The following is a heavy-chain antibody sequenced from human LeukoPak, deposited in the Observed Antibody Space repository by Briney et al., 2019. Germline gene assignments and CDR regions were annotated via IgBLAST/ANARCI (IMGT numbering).Heavy chain of an antibody. D-gene: IGHD2-8*01. CDR1: GFSFNSYD. Sequence: GGSLRLSCEASGFSFNSYDMHWVRQAPGKGLEWLAFIHYEENNIDYADYVKGRFTFSRDNSKNMLNLQMLSLRAEDTAVYYCAKDRCSNGIGCLYYYMDVWGKGSTVTIYS. CDR3: AKDRCSNGIGCLYYYMDV. CDR2: IHYEENNI. V-gene: IGHV3-30*02. J-gene: IGHJ6*03.